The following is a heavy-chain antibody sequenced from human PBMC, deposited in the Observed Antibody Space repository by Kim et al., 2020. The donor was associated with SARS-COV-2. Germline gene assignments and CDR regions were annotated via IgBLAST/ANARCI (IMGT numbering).Heavy chain of an antibody. CDR3: ARRPAGVDW. J-gene: IGHJ4*02. Sequence: GKSNPNSSRRSRVTISVDTAKNQFSLKLSSVTAADTAVYYCARRPAGVDWWGQGTPVTVSS. CDR2: GKS. V-gene: IGHV4-34*01.